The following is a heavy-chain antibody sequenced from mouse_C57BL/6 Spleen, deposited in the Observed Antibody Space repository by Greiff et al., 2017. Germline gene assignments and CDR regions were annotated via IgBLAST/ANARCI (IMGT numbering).Heavy chain of an antibody. CDR3: ARSEDGYWYFDV. CDR1: GYTFTSYW. V-gene: IGHV1-53*01. D-gene: IGHD2-3*01. Sequence: QVQLQQPGTELVKPGASVKLSCKASGYTFTSYWMTWVKQRPGQGLEWIGNINPSNGGTNYNEKFKSKATLTVDKASSTAYRQLSSLTSEDSAVYYWARSEDGYWYFDVWGTGTTVTVSS. J-gene: IGHJ1*03. CDR2: INPSNGGT.